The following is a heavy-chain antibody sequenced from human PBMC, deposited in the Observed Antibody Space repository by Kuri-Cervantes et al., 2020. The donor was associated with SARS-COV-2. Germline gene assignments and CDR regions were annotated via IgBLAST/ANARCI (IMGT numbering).Heavy chain of an antibody. V-gene: IGHV3-9*01. J-gene: IGHJ4*02. Sequence: GGSLRLSCAASGFTFSDYYMSWIRQAPGKGLEWVSGISWNSGSIGYADSVKGRFTISRDNAKNSLYLQMNSLRAEDTALYYCAKDTSQQLALYYFDYWGQGTLVTVSS. CDR1: GFTFSDYY. CDR3: AKDTSQQLALYYFDY. D-gene: IGHD6-13*01. CDR2: ISWNSGSI.